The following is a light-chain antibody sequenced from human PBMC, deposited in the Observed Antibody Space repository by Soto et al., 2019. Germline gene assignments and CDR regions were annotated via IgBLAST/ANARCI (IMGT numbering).Light chain of an antibody. Sequence: EIVLTQSPATLSLSPGERATLSCRASQTVNSHFAWYQQKPGQAPRLLIYDASYRAAGIPARFSGSGSGTDFTLTVSSLEAEDFALYYCLQDINYPWTFGQGTKVEIK. CDR2: DAS. CDR3: LQDINYPWT. CDR1: QTVNSH. J-gene: IGKJ1*01. V-gene: IGKV3-11*01.